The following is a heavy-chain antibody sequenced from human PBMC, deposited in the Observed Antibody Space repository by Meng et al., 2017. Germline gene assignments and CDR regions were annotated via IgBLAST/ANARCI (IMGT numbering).Heavy chain of an antibody. CDR3: AKGVAEAQTPYWYFDL. D-gene: IGHD6-13*01. Sequence: GGSLRLSCAASGFTFSSYAMSWVRQAPGKGLEWVSAISGSGGSTYYADSVKGRFTISRDNSKNTLYLQMNSLRAEDTAVYYCAKGVAEAQTPYWYFDLWGRGTLVTVSS. V-gene: IGHV3-23*01. J-gene: IGHJ2*01. CDR1: GFTFSSYA. CDR2: ISGSGGST.